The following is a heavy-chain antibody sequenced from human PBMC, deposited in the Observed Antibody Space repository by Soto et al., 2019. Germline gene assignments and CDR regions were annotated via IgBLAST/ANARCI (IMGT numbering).Heavy chain of an antibody. CDR3: ARGSGITIFGVVITEYFQH. Sequence: XGTLSLTCAVYGGSFSGYYWSWIRQPPGKGLEWIGEINHSGSTNYNPSLKSRVTISVDTSKNQFSLKLSSVTAADTAVYYCARGSGITIFGVVITEYFQHWGQGTLVTVSS. CDR2: INHSGST. J-gene: IGHJ1*01. D-gene: IGHD3-3*01. CDR1: GGSFSGYY. V-gene: IGHV4-34*01.